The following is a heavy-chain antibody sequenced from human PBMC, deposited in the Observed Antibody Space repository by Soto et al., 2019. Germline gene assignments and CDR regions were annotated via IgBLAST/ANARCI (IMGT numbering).Heavy chain of an antibody. D-gene: IGHD6-13*01. V-gene: IGHV4-39*01. CDR3: ASRQLVPTFDY. CDR2: IYYSGST. CDR1: GGSISSSSYY. Sequence: SETLSLTCTVSGGSISSSSYYWGWIRQPPGKGLEWIGRIYYSGSTYYNPSLKSRVTISVDTSKNQFSLKLSSVTAADTAVYYCASRQLVPTFDYWGQGTLVTVSS. J-gene: IGHJ4*02.